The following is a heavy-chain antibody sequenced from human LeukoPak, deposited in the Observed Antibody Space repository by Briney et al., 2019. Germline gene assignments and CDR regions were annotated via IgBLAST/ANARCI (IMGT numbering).Heavy chain of an antibody. CDR2: IKQDGSEK. CDR3: ASDSGYERTPPFDY. Sequence: GGSLRLSFAASGFPFSSYWMSWVRRAPGKGREWVANIKQDGSEKFYVDSVKGRFTISRDNAKNSLYLQMNSLRAEDTAVYYCASDSGYERTPPFDYWGQGTLVTVSS. V-gene: IGHV3-7*01. J-gene: IGHJ4*02. CDR1: GFPFSSYW. D-gene: IGHD5-12*01.